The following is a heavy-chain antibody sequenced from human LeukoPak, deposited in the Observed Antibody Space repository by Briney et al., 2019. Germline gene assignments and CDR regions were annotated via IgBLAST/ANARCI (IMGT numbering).Heavy chain of an antibody. V-gene: IGHV4-61*02. J-gene: IGHJ6*03. CDR3: AREIYYYYYMDV. CDR2: IYTSGST. CDR1: GGSISSGSYY. Sequence: SETLSLTCTVSGGSISSGSYYWSWIRQPAGKGLEWIGRIYTSGSTNYNPSLKSRVTISVDTSKNQFSLKLSSVTAADTAVYYCAREIYYYYYMDVWGKGTTVTIS.